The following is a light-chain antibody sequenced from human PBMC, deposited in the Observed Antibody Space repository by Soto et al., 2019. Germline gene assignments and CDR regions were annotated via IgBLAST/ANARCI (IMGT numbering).Light chain of an antibody. CDR3: SSYAGSNNYV. J-gene: IGLJ1*01. CDR2: EVS. V-gene: IGLV2-8*01. Sequence: QSALTQPPSASGSPGQSVTISCTGTSSDVGSYNYVSWYQQHPGRPPKLMIYEVSKRPLGVPDRFSGYKSGNTASLTVSGHQAEDEADYYCSSYAGSNNYVFGPGTKLTVL. CDR1: SSDVGSYNY.